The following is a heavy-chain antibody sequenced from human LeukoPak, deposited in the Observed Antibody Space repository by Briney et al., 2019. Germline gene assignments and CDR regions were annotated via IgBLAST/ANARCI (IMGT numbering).Heavy chain of an antibody. J-gene: IGHJ6*02. V-gene: IGHV3-23*01. Sequence: GGSLRLSCAASGFTFSSNAMSWVRQAPGKGLEWVSVISVSGSRAYYADFVRGRFTVSRDNSKNTVLLQMNSLRVEDTAVYYCTKDHDGMHAWGQGTTVTVSS. CDR1: GFTFSSNA. CDR3: TKDHDGMHA. CDR2: ISVSGSRA.